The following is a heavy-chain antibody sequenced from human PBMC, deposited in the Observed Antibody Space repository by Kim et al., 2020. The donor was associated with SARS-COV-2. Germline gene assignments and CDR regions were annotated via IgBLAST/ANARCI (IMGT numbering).Heavy chain of an antibody. CDR3: ARDVTNTVTYDY. D-gene: IGHD4-17*01. CDR2: INAGNGNT. CDR1: GYTFTFYT. V-gene: IGHV1-3*01. J-gene: IGHJ4*02. Sequence: ASVKVSCKASGYTFTFYTMHWVRQAPGQRLEWMGWINAGNGNTKYSQKFQGRVTITRDTSASTAYMELSSLRSEDTAVYYSARDVTNTVTYDYWGQGTLVTVSS.